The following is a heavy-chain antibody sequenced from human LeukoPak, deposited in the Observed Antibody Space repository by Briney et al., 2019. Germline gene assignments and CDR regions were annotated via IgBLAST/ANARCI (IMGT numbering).Heavy chain of an antibody. CDR3: ARVGSIAAAGTPFSGY. CDR2: ISAYNGST. J-gene: IGHJ4*02. V-gene: IGHV1-18*01. CDR1: GYTFTCYG. Sequence: ASVKVSCKASGYTFTCYGISWVRQAPGQGLEWMGWISAYNGSTNYAQKLQGRVTMTTDTSTSTAYMELRSLRSDDTAVYYCARVGSIAAAGTPFSGYWGQGTLVTVSS. D-gene: IGHD6-13*01.